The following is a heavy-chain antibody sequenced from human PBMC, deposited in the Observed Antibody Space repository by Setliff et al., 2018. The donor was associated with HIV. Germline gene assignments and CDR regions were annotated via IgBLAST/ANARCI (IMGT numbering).Heavy chain of an antibody. CDR3: ARHFGYNPGWFDS. J-gene: IGHJ5*01. CDR2: IDPADSYT. CDR1: GFSFTSYW. Sequence: GESLKISCKGSGFSFTSYWISWVRQMPGKGLEWTGRIDPADSYTHYSPSFQGHITISIDKSISSASLHWSSLRTSDTAIYYCARHFGYNPGWFDSWGQGTLVTVSS. V-gene: IGHV5-10-1*01. D-gene: IGHD3-10*01.